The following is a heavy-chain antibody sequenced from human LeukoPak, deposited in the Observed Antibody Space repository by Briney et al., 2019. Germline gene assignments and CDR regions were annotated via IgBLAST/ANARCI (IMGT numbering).Heavy chain of an antibody. CDR3: ASDSSSSDYYYYMDV. CDR2: ISSSGSTI. D-gene: IGHD6-6*01. Sequence: PGGSLRLSCAASGFTFSSYEMNWVRQAPGKGLEWVSYISSSGSTIYYADSVKGRFTISRDNAKNSLYLQMNSLRAEDTAVYYCASDSSSSDYYYYMDVWGKGTTVTVSS. J-gene: IGHJ6*03. CDR1: GFTFSSYE. V-gene: IGHV3-48*03.